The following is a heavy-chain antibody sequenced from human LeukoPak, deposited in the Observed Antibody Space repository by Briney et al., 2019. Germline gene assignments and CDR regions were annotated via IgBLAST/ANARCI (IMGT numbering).Heavy chain of an antibody. CDR3: ARDWEGYCSSTGCYYYGPWFDP. V-gene: IGHV3-21*01. D-gene: IGHD2-2*01. CDR1: GFTFSSYS. CDR2: ISSSSSYI. J-gene: IGHJ5*02. Sequence: PGGSLRLSCAASGFTFSSYSMNWVRQAPGKGLEWVSSISSSSSYIYYADSVKGRFTISRDNAKNSLYLQMNSLRAEDTAVYYCARDWEGYCSSTGCYYYGPWFDPWGQGTLVTVSS.